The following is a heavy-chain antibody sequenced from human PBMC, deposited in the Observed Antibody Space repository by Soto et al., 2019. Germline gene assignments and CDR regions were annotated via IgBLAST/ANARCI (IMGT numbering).Heavy chain of an antibody. V-gene: IGHV1-46*01. D-gene: IGHD3-22*01. CDR3: ASPVTYDSSGYSGAFDI. Sequence: ASVKVSCKASGYTFTSYYMHWVRQAPGQGLEWMGIINPSGGSTSYAQKFQGRVTMTRDTYTSTVYMELSSLRSEDTAVYYCASPVTYDSSGYSGAFDIWGQGTMVTV. J-gene: IGHJ3*02. CDR1: GYTFTSYY. CDR2: INPSGGST.